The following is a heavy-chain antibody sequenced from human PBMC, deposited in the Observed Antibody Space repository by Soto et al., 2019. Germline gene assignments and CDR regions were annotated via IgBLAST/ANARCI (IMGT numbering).Heavy chain of an antibody. Sequence: VQMVESGGGLVKPGMSLRLSCAASGFKFDDFAMHWVRQGQGKGLGWVAGINWNSGDKDYGDSAKGRFVISRDNGKRSLDLQMNSLRPEDTAVYYCVRGRGPMNRGYFYSWGRGTLVTVSP. D-gene: IGHD3-10*01. CDR1: GFKFDDFA. CDR3: VRGRGPMNRGYFYS. CDR2: INWNSGDK. V-gene: IGHV3-9*01. J-gene: IGHJ4*02.